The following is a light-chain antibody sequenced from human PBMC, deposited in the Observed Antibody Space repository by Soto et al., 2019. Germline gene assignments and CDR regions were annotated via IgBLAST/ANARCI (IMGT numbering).Light chain of an antibody. CDR1: QSISSW. V-gene: IGKV1-5*01. CDR3: QQYNSYSRT. J-gene: IGKJ1*01. Sequence: DIQMTQSPSTLSASVGDRVTITCRASQSISSWLAWYQQKPGKAPKLLIYDASSLESGIPSRFSGSGSGTEFTFIISSLQPDDFATYYCQQYNSYSRTFGQGTKV. CDR2: DAS.